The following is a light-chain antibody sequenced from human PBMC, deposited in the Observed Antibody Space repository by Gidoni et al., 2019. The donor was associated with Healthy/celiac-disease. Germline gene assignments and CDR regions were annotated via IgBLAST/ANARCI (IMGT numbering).Light chain of an antibody. CDR2: GAS. CDR1: QSVSSSY. V-gene: IGKV3-20*01. J-gene: IGKJ1*01. CDR3: QQYGSSPPT. Sequence: IVLTQSPGTLSLSPGERATLSCRASQSVSSSYLAWYQQKLGQAPRLLIYGASSRATGIPDRFSGSGSGTDFTLTISRLEPEDFAVYYCQQYGSSPPTFGQGTKVEIK.